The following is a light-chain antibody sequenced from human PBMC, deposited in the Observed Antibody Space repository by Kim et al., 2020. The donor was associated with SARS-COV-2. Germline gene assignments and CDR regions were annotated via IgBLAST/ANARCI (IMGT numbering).Light chain of an antibody. CDR1: QSISGY. CDR3: QQSYSTPYT. CDR2: VAY. Sequence: SASVGDTVTNTCRASQSISGYLNWYQQKPGKAPKLLIHVAYSLQSGVPPRFSGSGSGTDFTLTISSLQPEDFATYFCQQSYSTPYTFGQGTKLEI. J-gene: IGKJ2*01. V-gene: IGKV1-39*01.